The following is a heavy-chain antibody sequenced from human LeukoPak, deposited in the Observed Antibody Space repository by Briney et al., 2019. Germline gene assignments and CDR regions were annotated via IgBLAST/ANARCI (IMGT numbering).Heavy chain of an antibody. D-gene: IGHD6-19*01. CDR2: MSPNSGNT. J-gene: IGHJ1*01. CDR3: ARGLRSGRRYFMGL. Sequence: ASVKVSCKASGYIFTNYDINWVRQAPGQGLEWMGWMSPNSGNTGYAQKFQDRVTMTKNISIGTAYIGLSRLRSDDTAMYYCARGLRSGRRYFMGLWGQGTRVTVSS. V-gene: IGHV1-8*01. CDR1: GYIFTNYD.